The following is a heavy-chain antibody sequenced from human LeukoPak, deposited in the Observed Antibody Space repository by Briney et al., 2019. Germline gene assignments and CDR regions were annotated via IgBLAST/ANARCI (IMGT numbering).Heavy chain of an antibody. CDR1: GFTFSSYG. D-gene: IGHD6-19*01. J-gene: IGHJ4*02. CDR2: ISGSGATT. CDR3: ARGTAVALVDY. V-gene: IGHV3-23*01. Sequence: GGSLRLSCAASGFTFSSYGMSWVRQAPGKGLEWVSTISGSGATTYYADSVNGRFTISRDNSKNTLYLQMNSLRAEDTAVYYCARGTAVALVDYWGQGTLVTVSS.